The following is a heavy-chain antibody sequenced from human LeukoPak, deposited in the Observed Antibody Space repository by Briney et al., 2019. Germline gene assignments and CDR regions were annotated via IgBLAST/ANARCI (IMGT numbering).Heavy chain of an antibody. CDR1: GGSISSGGYY. J-gene: IGHJ4*02. Sequence: SETLSLTCTVSGGSISSGGYYWSWIRQHPGKGLEWIGYIYYSGSTYYHPSLKSRVTISVDTSKNQFSLKLSSVTAADTAVYYCAREGAAYYFDYWGQGTLVTVSS. CDR3: AREGAAYYFDY. CDR2: IYYSGST. D-gene: IGHD6-25*01. V-gene: IGHV4-31*03.